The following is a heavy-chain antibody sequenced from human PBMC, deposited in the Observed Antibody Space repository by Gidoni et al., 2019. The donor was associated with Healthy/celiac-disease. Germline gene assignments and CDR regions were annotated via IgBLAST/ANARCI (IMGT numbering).Heavy chain of an antibody. V-gene: IGHV3-23*01. Sequence: EVQLLESGGGLLQPGGSLRLSCAASGFTFSSYALRWVRQAPGQGLEWVAAISGSGGSTYYADSVKGRFTISRDNSKNTLYLQRNSLRAEDTAVYYCAKDPTYSSGWSKNQAYYFDYWGQGTLVTVSS. D-gene: IGHD6-19*01. J-gene: IGHJ4*02. CDR3: AKDPTYSSGWSKNQAYYFDY. CDR2: ISGSGGST. CDR1: GFTFSSYA.